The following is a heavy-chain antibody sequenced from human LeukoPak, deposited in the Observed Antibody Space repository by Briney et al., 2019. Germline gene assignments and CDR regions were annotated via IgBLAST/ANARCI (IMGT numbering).Heavy chain of an antibody. CDR2: INWNGGST. Sequence: GGSPRLSCAASGFTFDDYGMSWVRQAPGKGLEWVSGINWNGGSTGYADSVKGRFTISRDNAKNSLYVQMNSLRAEDTALYYCARSGGEHYYYMDVWGKGTTVTVSS. CDR3: ARSGGEHYYYMDV. CDR1: GFTFDDYG. J-gene: IGHJ6*03. V-gene: IGHV3-20*04. D-gene: IGHD3-10*01.